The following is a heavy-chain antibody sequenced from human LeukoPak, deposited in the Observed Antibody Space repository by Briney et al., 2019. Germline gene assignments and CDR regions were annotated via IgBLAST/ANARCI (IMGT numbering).Heavy chain of an antibody. CDR3: ARATVTTSGNWFDP. CDR1: GFTFSSYW. D-gene: IGHD4-17*01. Sequence: GGSLRLSCAASGFTFSSYWMHWVRQAPGKGLVWVSRINTDGSSTSYADSVKGRFTISRDNAKNTLYLQMNSLRPEDTAVYYCARATVTTSGNWFDPWGQGTLVTVSS. V-gene: IGHV3-74*01. CDR2: INTDGSST. J-gene: IGHJ5*02.